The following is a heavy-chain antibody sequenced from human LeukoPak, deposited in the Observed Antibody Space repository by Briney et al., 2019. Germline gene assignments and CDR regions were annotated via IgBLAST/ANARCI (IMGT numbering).Heavy chain of an antibody. D-gene: IGHD1-26*01. Sequence: PGGSLRLSCAASGFTFGSYAMTWVRRSPGKGLEWVSTIGASGGGDTYYADSVKGRFTISRDNSKNTLYLQTKSLRAEDTAVYYCAKDDTSGSYSHYWGQGTLVSVSS. V-gene: IGHV3-23*01. CDR1: GFTFGSYA. CDR2: IGASGGGDT. CDR3: AKDDTSGSYSHY. J-gene: IGHJ4*02.